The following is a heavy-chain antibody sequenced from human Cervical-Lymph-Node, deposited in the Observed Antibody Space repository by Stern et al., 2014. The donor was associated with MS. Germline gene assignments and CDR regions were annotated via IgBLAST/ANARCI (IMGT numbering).Heavy chain of an antibody. V-gene: IGHV3-11*01. D-gene: IGHD2/OR15-2a*01. CDR1: GFIFKDFY. J-gene: IGHJ4*02. CDR3: ARDGGYCSRNTCYGMFDS. Sequence: VQLVESGGGLVKPGGSLRLSCTASGFIFKDFYMSWIRQAPGKGLEWISYISSSGSTIYYADSVKGRFTISRDNSKNSLFLQMDSLRAEDAAVYYCARDGGYCSRNTCYGMFDSWGQGTLVTVSS. CDR2: ISSSGSTI.